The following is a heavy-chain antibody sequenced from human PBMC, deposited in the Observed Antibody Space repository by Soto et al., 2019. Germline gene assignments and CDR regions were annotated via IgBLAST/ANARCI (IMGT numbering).Heavy chain of an antibody. CDR2: VYDSGST. CDR1: GGSVSGGSYH. D-gene: IGHD1-20*01. Sequence: SETLSLTCTVSGGSVSGGSYHWTWIRQPPGKGLEWIGYVYDSGSTNYNPSLKSRVTISVDMSKNQFSLRLSSVSAADTAVYFCARLTGTVFFDYWGQGTLVTVSS. J-gene: IGHJ4*02. V-gene: IGHV4-61*01. CDR3: ARLTGTVFFDY.